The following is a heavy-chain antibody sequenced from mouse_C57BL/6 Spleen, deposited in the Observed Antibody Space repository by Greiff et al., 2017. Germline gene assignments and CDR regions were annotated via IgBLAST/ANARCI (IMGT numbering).Heavy chain of an antibody. CDR1: GFTFSDYY. CDR3: ARITTEAMDY. D-gene: IGHD1-1*01. CDR2: INYDGSST. Sequence: EVQRVESEGGLVQPGSSMKLSCTASGFTFSDYYMAWVRQVPEKGLEWVANINYDGSSTYYLDSLKSRFIISRDNAKNILYLQMSSLKSEDTATYYCARITTEAMDYWGQGTSVTVSS. V-gene: IGHV5-16*01. J-gene: IGHJ4*01.